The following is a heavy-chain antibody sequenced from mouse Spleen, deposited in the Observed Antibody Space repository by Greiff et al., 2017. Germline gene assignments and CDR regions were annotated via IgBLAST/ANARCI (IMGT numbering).Heavy chain of an antibody. V-gene: IGHV1-64*01. D-gene: IGHD1-1*02. Sequence: QVQLKQPGAELVKPGASVKLSCKASGYTFTSYWMHWVKQRPGQGLEWIGMIHPNSGSTNYNEKFKSKATLTVDKSSSTAYMQLSSLTSEDSAVYYCARETGYYAMDYWGQGTTLTVSS. CDR3: ARETGYYAMDY. CDR2: IHPNSGST. J-gene: IGHJ2*01. CDR1: GYTFTSYW.